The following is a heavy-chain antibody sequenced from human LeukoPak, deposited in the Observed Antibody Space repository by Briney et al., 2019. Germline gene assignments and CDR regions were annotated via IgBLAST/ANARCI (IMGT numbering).Heavy chain of an antibody. D-gene: IGHD2-2*01. CDR1: GGTFSSYA. CDR2: ISAYNGNT. CDR3: AGSHSGVVPAAISPLSNYYYYYMDV. Sequence: GASVEVSCKASGGTFSSYAISWVRQAPGQGLEWMGWISAYNGNTNYAQKLQGRVTMTTDTSTSTAYMELRSLRSEDTAVYYCAGSHSGVVPAAISPLSNYYYYYMDVWGKGTTVTVSS. J-gene: IGHJ6*03. V-gene: IGHV1-18*01.